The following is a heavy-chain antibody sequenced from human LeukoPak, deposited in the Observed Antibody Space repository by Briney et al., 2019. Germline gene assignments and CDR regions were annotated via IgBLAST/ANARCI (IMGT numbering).Heavy chain of an antibody. Sequence: NTSETLSLTCAVYGGSFSGYYWSWIRQPPGKGLEWIGEINHSGSTNYNPSLKSRVTISVDTSKNQFSLKLSSVTAADTAVYYCARYYYGMDVWGQGTTVTVSS. V-gene: IGHV4-34*01. J-gene: IGHJ6*02. CDR2: INHSGST. CDR3: ARYYYGMDV. CDR1: GGSFSGYY.